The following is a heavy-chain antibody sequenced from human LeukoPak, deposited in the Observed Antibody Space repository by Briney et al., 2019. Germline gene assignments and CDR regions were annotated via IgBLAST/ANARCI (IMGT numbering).Heavy chain of an antibody. D-gene: IGHD2-15*01. J-gene: IGHJ3*01. V-gene: IGHV3-7*01. CDR2: IKPDGSET. CDR3: AFGNDFDV. CDR1: GLPFSISW. Sequence: GGSLRLSCAASGLPFSISWMSWVRQAPGKGLQCVGNIKPDGSETFYVDSVRGRFTISRDNARNLLFLQMNSLRVDDTAVYYCAFGNDFDVWGRGTMVTVSS.